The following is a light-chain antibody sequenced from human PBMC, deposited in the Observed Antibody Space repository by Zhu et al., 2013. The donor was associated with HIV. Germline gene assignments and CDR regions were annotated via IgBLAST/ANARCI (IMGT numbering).Light chain of an antibody. CDR1: QSVSAW. Sequence: DIQMTQSPSTLSASVGDTVTITCRASQSVSAWLAWYQQKPGKAPKLLIYKTSTLESGVPSRFSGSGSGIEFTLTISSLQPDDFATYYCQQYDSYSLTFGGGTKVEVK. CDR2: KTS. J-gene: IGKJ4*01. CDR3: QQYDSYSLT. V-gene: IGKV1-5*03.